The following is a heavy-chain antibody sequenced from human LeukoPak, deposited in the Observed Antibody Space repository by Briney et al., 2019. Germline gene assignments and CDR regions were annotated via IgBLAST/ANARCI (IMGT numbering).Heavy chain of an antibody. Sequence: GGSLRLSCVASGFIFRDYAMSWVRHTPAGGLEWVSSLRGDGETFYTDSVKGRFTLSRDHSRNTVYLQLSNLRVEDTAVYYCAKASWVSSADAVLWGQGTLVTVS. V-gene: IGHV3-23*01. CDR1: GFIFRDYA. CDR3: AKASWVSSADAVL. CDR2: LRGDGET. D-gene: IGHD3-16*01. J-gene: IGHJ4*02.